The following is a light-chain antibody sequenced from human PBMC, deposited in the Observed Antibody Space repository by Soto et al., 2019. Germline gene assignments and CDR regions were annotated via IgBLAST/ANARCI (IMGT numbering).Light chain of an antibody. CDR2: AAS. J-gene: IGKJ5*01. CDR3: QQSYSALIT. CDR1: QNITFY. V-gene: IGKV1-39*01. Sequence: DIQMTQPPSSLSASIGDRVTITCRASQNITFYLNWYQQKPGKAPKLLIYAASNFQSGVPSRFSGSGSGTDFTLTISSLQPEDFATYYCQQSYSALITFGQGTRLEIK.